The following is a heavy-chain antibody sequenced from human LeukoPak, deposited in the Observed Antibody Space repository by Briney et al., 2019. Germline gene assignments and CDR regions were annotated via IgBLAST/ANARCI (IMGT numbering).Heavy chain of an antibody. D-gene: IGHD5-12*01. CDR3: ARQGTIVAGTLGTTFDY. Sequence: GESLKISCKASGYSFTNYWIGWVRPMPGKGLEWMGIIYPGDSDTKYNPSFQGQVTISADKSINTAYLQWSSLRASDTAMYYCARQGTIVAGTLGTTFDYWGQGTLLAVSS. J-gene: IGHJ4*02. CDR2: IYPGDSDT. CDR1: GYSFTNYW. V-gene: IGHV5-51*01.